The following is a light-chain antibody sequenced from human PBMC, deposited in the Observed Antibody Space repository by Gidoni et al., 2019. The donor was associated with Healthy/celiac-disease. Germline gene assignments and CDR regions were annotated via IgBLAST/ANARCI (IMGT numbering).Light chain of an antibody. V-gene: IGKV1-33*01. CDR2: DAS. CDR3: QQYDNLPPRLT. CDR1: QDISNY. J-gene: IGKJ4*01. Sequence: DIQMTQSPSSLSASVGDIVTLTCQASQDISNYLNWYKQKPGKAPKLLIYDASNLETGVPSRFSGSGSGTDFTFTISSLQPEDIATYYCQQYDNLPPRLTFGGGTKVEIK.